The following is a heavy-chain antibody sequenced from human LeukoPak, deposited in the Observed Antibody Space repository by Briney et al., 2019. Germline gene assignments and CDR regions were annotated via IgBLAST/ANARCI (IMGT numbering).Heavy chain of an antibody. V-gene: IGHV3-30*04. CDR2: ISYDGSNE. J-gene: IGHJ3*02. D-gene: IGHD3-10*01. Sequence: PGGSLRLSCAASGFTFSSYVMHWVRQASGKGLEWVAIISYDGSNEYYADSVKGRFTISRDNSKNTLYLQMNSLRSEDTAVYYCARDTHFYGSGSPAFDIWGQGTMVTVFS. CDR1: GFTFSSYV. CDR3: ARDTHFYGSGSPAFDI.